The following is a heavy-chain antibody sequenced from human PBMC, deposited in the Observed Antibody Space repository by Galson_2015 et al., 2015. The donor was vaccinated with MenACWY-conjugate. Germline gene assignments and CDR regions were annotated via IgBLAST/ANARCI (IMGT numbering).Heavy chain of an antibody. V-gene: IGHV1-2*06. CDR3: ARGYAGGHMDV. Sequence: QSGAEVKKPGASVTVSCKASGYTFTGFYLHWVRQAPGQGLEWMGRLTPHSGGTDYAQKFQGRATMSRDMSINTAYMELSSLRFDDAAIYYCARGYAGGHMDVWGEGTTVTVSS. CDR2: LTPHSGGT. D-gene: IGHD2-2*01. CDR1: GYTFTGFY. J-gene: IGHJ6*03.